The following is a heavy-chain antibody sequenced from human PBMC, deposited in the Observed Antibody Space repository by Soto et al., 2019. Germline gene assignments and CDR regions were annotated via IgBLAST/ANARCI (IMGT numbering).Heavy chain of an antibody. CDR2: ISSSSSYI. Sequence: SGGSLRLCCAASGFTFSSYSMNWVRQAPGKGLEWVSSISSSSSYIYYADSVKGRFTISRDNAKNSLYLQMNSLRAEDTAVYYCARVRIAAAGIYPWVQGTLVTVSS. CDR3: ARVRIAAAGIYP. V-gene: IGHV3-21*01. D-gene: IGHD6-13*01. J-gene: IGHJ5*02. CDR1: GFTFSSYS.